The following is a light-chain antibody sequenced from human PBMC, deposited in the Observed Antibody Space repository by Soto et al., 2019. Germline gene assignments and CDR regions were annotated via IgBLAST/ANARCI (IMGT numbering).Light chain of an antibody. CDR2: TTS. Sequence: DIQMTQSPSTLSASVGDRVTISCRDSQSIDRWLGWYQQMPGTAPHLLIYTTSSLEGGVPSRFSGSGSGTEFTLVVSGLPEEDLATNYCPQYKSQPWRFAQGTKVDIK. V-gene: IGKV1-5*03. CDR3: PQYKSQPWR. J-gene: IGKJ2*04. CDR1: QSIDRW.